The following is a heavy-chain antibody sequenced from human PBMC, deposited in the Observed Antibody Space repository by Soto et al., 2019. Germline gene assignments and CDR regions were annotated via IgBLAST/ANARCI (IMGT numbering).Heavy chain of an antibody. J-gene: IGHJ4*02. Sequence: GGSLRLSCAASGFTFSSYQMNWVRQAPGKGLEWVSSVSSGSRYIYYADSMKGRFTISRDNAKKSLYLQMNGLRAEDTAVYYCARDWLASAGVDYWGQGTLVTVSS. CDR1: GFTFSSYQ. D-gene: IGHD6-13*01. CDR3: ARDWLASAGVDY. CDR2: VSSGSRYI. V-gene: IGHV3-21*01.